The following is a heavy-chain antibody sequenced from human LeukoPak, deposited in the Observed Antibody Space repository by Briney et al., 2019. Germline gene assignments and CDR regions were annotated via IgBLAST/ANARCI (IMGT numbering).Heavy chain of an antibody. D-gene: IGHD2-2*01. CDR1: GFTFSSYS. CDR3: AKEVGYYYMDV. V-gene: IGHV3-21*04. J-gene: IGHJ6*03. CDR2: ISSSSSYI. Sequence: GGSLRLSCTASGFTFSSYSMNWVRQAPGKGLEWVSSISSSSSYIYYADSVKGRFTISRDNSKNTLYLQMNSLRAEDTAVYYCAKEVGYYYMDVWGKGTTVTVSS.